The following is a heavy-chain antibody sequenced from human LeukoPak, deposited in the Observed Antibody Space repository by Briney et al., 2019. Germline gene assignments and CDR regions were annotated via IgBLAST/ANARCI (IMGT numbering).Heavy chain of an antibody. Sequence: GGSLRLSRAASGFTLSSYWMSWVRQAPGKGLEWVANIKQDGSEKYYVDSVKGRFTISRDNAKNSLYLQMNSLRVEDTAVYYCARRYFDYWGQGTLVTVSS. V-gene: IGHV3-7*01. CDR1: GFTLSSYW. CDR2: IKQDGSEK. J-gene: IGHJ4*02. CDR3: ARRYFDY.